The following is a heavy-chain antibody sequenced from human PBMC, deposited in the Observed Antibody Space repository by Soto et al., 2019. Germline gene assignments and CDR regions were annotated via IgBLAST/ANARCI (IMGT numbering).Heavy chain of an antibody. Sequence: EVQLLESGGGLVQPGGSLRLSCAASGFTFSSYAMSWVRQAPGKGLEWVSAISGSGGSTYYADSVKGRFTISRDNSKNTLYLQMNSLRAEDTAVYYCASLFNIVVVPAAIEDGDYWGQGTLVTVSS. D-gene: IGHD2-2*01. J-gene: IGHJ4*02. CDR2: ISGSGGST. CDR3: ASLFNIVVVPAAIEDGDY. CDR1: GFTFSSYA. V-gene: IGHV3-23*01.